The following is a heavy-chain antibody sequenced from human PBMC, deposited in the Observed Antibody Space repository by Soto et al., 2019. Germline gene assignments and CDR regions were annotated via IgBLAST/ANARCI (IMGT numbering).Heavy chain of an antibody. J-gene: IGHJ4*02. Sequence: PGGSLRLSCAASGFIFSDYRRNWVRQAPGKGLEWVSYISLSGSDTYYADSVKGRFTISRDDAKNSLWLQMNSLRAEDTAVYYCAREYKDGSYLTHWGQGTLVTVSS. V-gene: IGHV3-48*01. CDR3: AREYKDGSYLTH. CDR1: GFIFSDYR. CDR2: ISLSGSDT. D-gene: IGHD3-10*01.